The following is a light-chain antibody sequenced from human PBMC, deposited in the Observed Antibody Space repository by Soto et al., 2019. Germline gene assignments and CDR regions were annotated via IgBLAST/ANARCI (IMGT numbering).Light chain of an antibody. V-gene: IGLV1-47*01. CDR1: SSNIGTNY. CDR2: SND. J-gene: IGLJ2*01. Sequence: QSVLTQSPSASGTPGQRGSISCSGTSSNIGTNYVYWYQQLPGTAPKVLIYSNDKRPSGVPNRFSGSKSGTSASLASSGLRSEDEADYYCAAWDDSLSGTLFGGGTKLTVL. CDR3: AAWDDSLSGTL.